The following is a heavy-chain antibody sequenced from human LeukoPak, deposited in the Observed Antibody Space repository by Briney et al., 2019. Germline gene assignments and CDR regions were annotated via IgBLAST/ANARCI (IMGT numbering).Heavy chain of an antibody. D-gene: IGHD3-9*01. CDR2: VWYDETNK. Sequence: GRSLRLSCAASGFKFRSYGMHWVRQAPGKGLEWVAVVWYDETNKYYADSVKGRFTISRDSSKNTLYLQVNSLRAEDTAVYYCARDAYDILTGYKAFDYWGQGTLVTVSS. CDR1: GFKFRSYG. V-gene: IGHV3-33*01. CDR3: ARDAYDILTGYKAFDY. J-gene: IGHJ4*02.